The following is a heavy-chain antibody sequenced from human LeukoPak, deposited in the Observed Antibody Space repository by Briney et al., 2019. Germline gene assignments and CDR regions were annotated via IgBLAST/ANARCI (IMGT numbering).Heavy chain of an antibody. CDR3: ALGARGITGTADY. Sequence: ASVKVSCKASGYTFTSYYMHWVRHAPGQGLEWMGISNPSGGSTSYAQNFQGRVTMNRDRSTSTVYMELSRLRSEAPAVYYCALGARGITGTADYWGQGTLVTVSS. J-gene: IGHJ4*02. D-gene: IGHD1-20*01. CDR1: GYTFTSYY. CDR2: SNPSGGST. V-gene: IGHV1-46*01.